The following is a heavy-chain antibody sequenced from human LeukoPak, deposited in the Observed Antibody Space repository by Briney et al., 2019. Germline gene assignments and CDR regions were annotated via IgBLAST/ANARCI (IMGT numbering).Heavy chain of an antibody. V-gene: IGHV3-48*01. CDR3: ARDKASSGWYYFDS. J-gene: IGHJ4*02. CDR1: GFTLSSYC. Sequence: PGGPLRLSCAASGFTLSSYCMNWVRQATGKGLEWVSYTNSSSNTIYYADSVKGRFTISRDNAKNSLYLQMNSLRAEDTAVYYCARDKASSGWYYFDSWGQGTLVTVSS. D-gene: IGHD6-19*01. CDR2: TNSSSNTI.